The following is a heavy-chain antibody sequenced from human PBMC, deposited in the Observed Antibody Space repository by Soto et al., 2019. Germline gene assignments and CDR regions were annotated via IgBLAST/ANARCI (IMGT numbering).Heavy chain of an antibody. CDR1: GGSISSGGYF. D-gene: IGHD3-22*01. CDR3: ARVPYDSSGYGYFDY. CDR2: ISHSGST. V-gene: IGHV4-31*03. Sequence: SETLSLTCTVSGGSISSGGYFWSWIRQHPGKGLEYIGYISHSGSTSYNPSLRSRVTISVDTSKNQFSLKLNSVTAADTAVYYCARVPYDSSGYGYFDYWGQGNLVT. J-gene: IGHJ4*02.